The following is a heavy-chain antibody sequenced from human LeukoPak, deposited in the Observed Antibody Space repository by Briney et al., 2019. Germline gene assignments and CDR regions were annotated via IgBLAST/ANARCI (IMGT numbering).Heavy chain of an antibody. CDR3: AKDWFATTDY. J-gene: IGHJ4*02. CDR1: GFTFNYYA. D-gene: IGHD3-10*01. Sequence: PGGSLRLSCSASGFTFNYYAMHWARQAPGKGLEWVAIVSYDGMKKYHADSVRGRFTISRDNAKNTVYLQMNSLRVEDTAVYYCAKDWFATTDYWGQGILVTVSS. V-gene: IGHV3-30*04. CDR2: VSYDGMKK.